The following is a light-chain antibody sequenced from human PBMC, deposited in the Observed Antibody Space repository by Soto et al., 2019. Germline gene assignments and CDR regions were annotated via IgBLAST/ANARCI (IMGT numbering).Light chain of an antibody. CDR3: QQYNNWPRT. V-gene: IGKV1-5*01. CDR2: DAS. Sequence: DIQMTQSPSTLSASVGDRVTITCRASQSISSWLAWYQQKPGKAPKLLIYDASSLQSGVPSRFSGSGSGTDFTLTISCLQSEDFAVYYCQQYNNWPRTFGQGTKVDI. CDR1: QSISSW. J-gene: IGKJ1*01.